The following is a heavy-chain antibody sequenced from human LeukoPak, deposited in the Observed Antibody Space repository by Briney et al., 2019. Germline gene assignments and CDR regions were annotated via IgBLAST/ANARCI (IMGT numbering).Heavy chain of an antibody. CDR1: GYTFTSYD. CDR3: ARGFRRYDILTGRGGYYFDY. CDR2: MNPNSGNT. D-gene: IGHD3-9*01. J-gene: IGHJ4*02. Sequence: ASVKVSCKASGYTFTSYDINWVRQATGQGLEWMGWMNPNSGNTGYAQKFQGRVTMTRNTSISTAYMELSSLRSEDTAVYYCARGFRRYDILTGRGGYYFDYWGQGTLVTVSS. V-gene: IGHV1-8*01.